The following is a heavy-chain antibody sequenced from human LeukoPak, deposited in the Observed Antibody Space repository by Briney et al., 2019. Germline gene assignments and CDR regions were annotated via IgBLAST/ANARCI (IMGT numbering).Heavy chain of an antibody. CDR1: GFTFDDYA. Sequence: GGSLRLSCAASGFTFDDYAMHWVRQAPGKGLEWVAVIWYDGSNKYYADSVKGRFTISRDNSKNTLYLQMNSLRAEDTAVYYCARDRIGTVTTHLPYYWGQGTLVTVSS. CDR3: ARDRIGTVTTHLPYY. D-gene: IGHD4-11*01. J-gene: IGHJ4*02. CDR2: IWYDGSNK. V-gene: IGHV3-33*08.